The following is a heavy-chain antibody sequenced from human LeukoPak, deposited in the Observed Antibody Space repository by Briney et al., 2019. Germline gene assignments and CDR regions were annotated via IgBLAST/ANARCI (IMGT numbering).Heavy chain of an antibody. Sequence: GGSLRLSCAASGFTFSSYGMSWVRQAPGKGLEWVSYISGSGGSTYYADSGKGRFTTARDNSKNTLYLQMNSLRAEDTAVYYCAKATAQVSYYFDYWGQGTLVTVSS. CDR2: ISGSGGST. J-gene: IGHJ4*02. CDR3: AKATAQVSYYFDY. CDR1: GFTFSSYG. D-gene: IGHD6-6*01. V-gene: IGHV3-23*01.